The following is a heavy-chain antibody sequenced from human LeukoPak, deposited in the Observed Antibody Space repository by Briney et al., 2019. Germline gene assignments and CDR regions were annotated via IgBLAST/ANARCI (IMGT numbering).Heavy chain of an antibody. CDR2: IYTSGSS. CDR3: GRELPAFDP. CDR1: GCSISSYY. V-gene: IGHV4-4*07. Sequence: SETLSLTCTVSGCSISSYYWSWIRQPAGKGLEWIGRIYTSGSSNYNPSFKSRVSMSVGTSKNQFSLKLSSVTAADAAVYYCGRELPAFDPWGQGILVTVSS. D-gene: IGHD1-14*01. J-gene: IGHJ5*02.